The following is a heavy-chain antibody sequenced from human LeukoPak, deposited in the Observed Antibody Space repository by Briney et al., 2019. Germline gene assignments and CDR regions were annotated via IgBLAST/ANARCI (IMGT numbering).Heavy chain of an antibody. Sequence: ASVKVSCKASGYTFTSYGISWVRQAPGQGLEWMGWISAYNGNTNYAQKLQGRVTMTTDTSTSTAYMELRSLRSDDTAVYYCARAVVVVTASPPFRYCWFDPWGQGTLVTVSS. CDR1: GYTFTSYG. V-gene: IGHV1-18*01. D-gene: IGHD2-21*02. J-gene: IGHJ5*02. CDR2: ISAYNGNT. CDR3: ARAVVVVTASPPFRYCWFDP.